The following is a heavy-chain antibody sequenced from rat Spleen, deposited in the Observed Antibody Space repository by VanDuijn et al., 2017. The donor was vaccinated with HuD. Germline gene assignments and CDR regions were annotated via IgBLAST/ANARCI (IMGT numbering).Heavy chain of an antibody. CDR3: ARRADYYDGTYFYDY. CDR1: GFSFSAFP. CDR2: IRPSGADT. V-gene: IGHV5-46*01. D-gene: IGHD1-12*02. Sequence: EVQLVESGGGLVQPGRSMKLSCAASGFSFSAFPMAWVRQAPTKGLEWVATIRPSGADTYYRDSVKGRFTISRDNAKSTLYLQMNSLRSEDTATYYCARRADYYDGTYFYDYWGQGVMVTVSS. J-gene: IGHJ2*01.